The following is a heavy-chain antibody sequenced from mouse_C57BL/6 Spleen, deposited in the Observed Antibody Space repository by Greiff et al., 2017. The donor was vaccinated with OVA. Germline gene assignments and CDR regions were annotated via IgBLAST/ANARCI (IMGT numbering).Heavy chain of an antibody. CDR3: TTLYGNYKGPFAY. V-gene: IGHV14-4*01. CDR1: GFNIKDDY. D-gene: IGHD2-1*01. Sequence: EVQLVESGAELVRPGASVKLSCTASGFNIKDDYMHWVKQRPEQGLEWIGWIDPENGDTEYASKFQGKATITADTSSNTAYLQLSSLTSEDTAVYYCTTLYGNYKGPFAYWGQGTLVTVSA. J-gene: IGHJ3*01. CDR2: IDPENGDT.